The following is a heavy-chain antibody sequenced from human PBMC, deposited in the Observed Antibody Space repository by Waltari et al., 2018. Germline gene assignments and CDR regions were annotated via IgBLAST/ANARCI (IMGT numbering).Heavy chain of an antibody. J-gene: IGHJ4*02. CDR2: LKSKAEGGTT. V-gene: IGHV3-15*01. CDR1: GFTFANAW. CDR3: TTEGGRTWPMY. D-gene: IGHD2-2*01. Sequence: EVQLVESGGGLVKPGDSLRLSCVASGFTFANAWINWVRQAPGKGMDWVDRLKSKAEGGTTDYAAPVKGRFAISRDDSKDTAYLQMNSLKTEDTAMYFCTTEGGRTWPMYWGQGTLVTVSS.